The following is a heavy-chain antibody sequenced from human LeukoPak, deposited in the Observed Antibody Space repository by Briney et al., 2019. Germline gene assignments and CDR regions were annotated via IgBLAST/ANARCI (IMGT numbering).Heavy chain of an antibody. CDR2: INGNSGGT. Sequence: ASVKVSCKASGYTLTGYYMDWVRQAPGQGPEGMGWINGNSGGTKYAQKFEGRVTMTSDTSTSTVQMDLGTLRSDDTAVYYCARENIEQWPAFDYWGQGTPVTVSS. V-gene: IGHV1-2*02. D-gene: IGHD1/OR15-1a*01. CDR3: ARENIEQWPAFDY. J-gene: IGHJ4*02. CDR1: GYTLTGYY.